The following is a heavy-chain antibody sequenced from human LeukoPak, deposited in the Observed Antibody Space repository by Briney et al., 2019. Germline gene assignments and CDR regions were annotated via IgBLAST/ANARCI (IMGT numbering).Heavy chain of an antibody. V-gene: IGHV3-21*01. CDR1: GFTVSSNY. CDR3: ARGYSGYDFAGY. Sequence: GGSLRLSCAASGFTVSSNYMSWVRQAPGKGLEWVSSISSSSSYIYYADSVEGRFTISRDNAKSSLYPQMNSLRAEDTAVYYCARGYSGYDFAGYWGQGTLVTVSS. D-gene: IGHD5-12*01. CDR2: ISSSSSYI. J-gene: IGHJ4*02.